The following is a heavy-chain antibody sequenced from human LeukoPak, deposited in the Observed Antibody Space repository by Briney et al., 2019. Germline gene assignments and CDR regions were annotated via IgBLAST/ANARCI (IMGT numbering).Heavy chain of an antibody. J-gene: IGHJ5*02. Sequence: GGSLRLSCAASGFIVSSNYMSWVRQAPGKGLEWVSGISGPGDKTDYADSVKGRFTISRDNSENTVSLQMNSLTGEDTAVYYCAKACSSVSRTFDPWGQGTLVPVSS. CDR2: ISGPGDKT. V-gene: IGHV3-23*01. CDR3: AKACSSVSRTFDP. CDR1: GFIVSSNY. D-gene: IGHD2-2*01.